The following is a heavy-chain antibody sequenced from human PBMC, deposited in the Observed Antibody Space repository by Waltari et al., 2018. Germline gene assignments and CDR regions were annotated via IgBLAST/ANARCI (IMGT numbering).Heavy chain of an antibody. CDR3: ARSRADLIDVDYGMDV. D-gene: IGHD3-22*01. Sequence: QVQLVESGGGVVQPGKSLRLSCAASGFTFRSYAIHWVRQAPGKGLEWMGGINVGNGYTQYSQKFHGRVTITRDTSASTAYMELGSLRSEDTAVFYCARSRADLIDVDYGMDVWGQGTTVTVSS. V-gene: IGHV1-3*01. J-gene: IGHJ6*02. CDR2: INVGNGYT. CDR1: GFTFRSYA.